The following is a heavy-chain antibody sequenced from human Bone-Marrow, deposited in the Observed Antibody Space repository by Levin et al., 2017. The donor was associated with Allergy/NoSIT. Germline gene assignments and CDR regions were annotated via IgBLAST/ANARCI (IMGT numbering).Heavy chain of an antibody. D-gene: IGHD3-3*01. CDR1: GFTFSNHA. CDR2: ISYDGTNK. CDR3: ARDPEKTIWSGSPYNWFDP. J-gene: IGHJ5*02. Sequence: SCASSGFTFSNHAMHWVRQAPGKGLEWVAVISYDGTNKFYADSVKGRFTISRDNSKNTVFLQMHSLRREDTAVYHCARDPEKTIWSGSPYNWFDPWGQGTLAIVSS. V-gene: IGHV3-30*04.